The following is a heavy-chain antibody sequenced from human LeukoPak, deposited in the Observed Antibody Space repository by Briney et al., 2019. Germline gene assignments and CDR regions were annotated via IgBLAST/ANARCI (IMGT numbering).Heavy chain of an antibody. V-gene: IGHV1-8*01. CDR3: ARRGVPGSGDWAWLFEDYYYYMDV. CDR2: MNPKRGNT. D-gene: IGHD3-22*01. Sequence: ASVKVSCKASVDTFTRYDINGVRQATGQGLEWRGGMNPKRGNTCYAQKFQGRVTMTRNTSISTAYIAMSRLRSADKALYYCARRGVPGSGDWAWLFEDYYYYMDVRGNGTTVTVSS. CDR1: VDTFTRYD. J-gene: IGHJ6*03.